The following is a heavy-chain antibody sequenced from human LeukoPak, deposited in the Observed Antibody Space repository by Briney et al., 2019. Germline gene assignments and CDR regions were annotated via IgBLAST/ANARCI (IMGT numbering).Heavy chain of an antibody. CDR3: ARSPRSHYIHGGHYFDY. V-gene: IGHV4-4*07. CDR2: IYTSGST. J-gene: IGHJ4*02. Sequence: SETLSLTCTVSGGSISSYYWSWIRQPAGKGLEWIGRIYTSGSTNYNPSLKSRVTMSVDTSKNQFSLKLSSVTAADTAVYYCARSPRSHYIHGGHYFDYWGQGTLVTVSS. CDR1: GGSISSYY. D-gene: IGHD2-15*01.